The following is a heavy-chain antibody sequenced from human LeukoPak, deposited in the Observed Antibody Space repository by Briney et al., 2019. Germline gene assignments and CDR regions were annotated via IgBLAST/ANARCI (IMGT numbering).Heavy chain of an antibody. Sequence: GGSLRLSCAASGFTFSDYAMSWVRQAPGKGLEWVANIKQDGSEKYYVDSVKGRFTISRDNAKNSLYLQMNSLRAEDTAVYYCARTEYSSYSLDYWGQGTLVTVSS. D-gene: IGHD6-6*01. CDR1: GFTFSDYA. J-gene: IGHJ4*02. CDR2: IKQDGSEK. CDR3: ARTEYSSYSLDY. V-gene: IGHV3-7*01.